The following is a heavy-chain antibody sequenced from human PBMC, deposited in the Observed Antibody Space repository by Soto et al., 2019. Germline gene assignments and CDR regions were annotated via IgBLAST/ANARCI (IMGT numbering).Heavy chain of an antibody. Sequence: PSETLSLTCAVYGGSFSGYYWSWIRQPPGKGLEWIGEINHSGSTNYNPSLKSRVTISVDTSKNQFSLKLSSVTAADTAVYYCARGQVAVNRYYSYYYMDVWGKGTTVTVSS. CDR1: GGSFSGYY. CDR2: INHSGST. D-gene: IGHD2-15*01. CDR3: ARGQVAVNRYYSYYYMDV. V-gene: IGHV4-34*01. J-gene: IGHJ6*03.